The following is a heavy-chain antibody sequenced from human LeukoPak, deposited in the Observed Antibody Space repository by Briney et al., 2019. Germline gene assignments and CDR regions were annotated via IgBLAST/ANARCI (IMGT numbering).Heavy chain of an antibody. D-gene: IGHD6-19*01. CDR3: ARVGDPSSGWYSYYYYYYMDV. CDR1: GGTFSSYA. CDR2: IIPIFGTA. Sequence: GASVKVSCKASGGTFSSYAISWVRQAPGQGLEWMGGIIPIFGTANYAQKLQGRVTMTTDTSTSTAHMELRSLRSDDTAVYYCARVGDPSSGWYSYYYYYYMDVWGKGTTVTVSS. J-gene: IGHJ6*03. V-gene: IGHV1-69*05.